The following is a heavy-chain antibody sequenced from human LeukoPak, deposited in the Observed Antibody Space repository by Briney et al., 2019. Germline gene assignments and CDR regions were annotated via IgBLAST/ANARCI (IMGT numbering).Heavy chain of an antibody. CDR2: IYYTGST. CDR1: GGSISSLY. D-gene: IGHD1-26*01. Sequence: SETLSLTCSVSGGSISSLYWSWIRQPPGKGLEWIGYIYYTGSTNYNPSLKSLVTISVDTSKNQFSLKLSSVTAADTAVYYCARRALVVGNSLDAFGIWGQGTMVTVSS. V-gene: IGHV4-59*01. CDR3: ARRALVVGNSLDAFGI. J-gene: IGHJ3*02.